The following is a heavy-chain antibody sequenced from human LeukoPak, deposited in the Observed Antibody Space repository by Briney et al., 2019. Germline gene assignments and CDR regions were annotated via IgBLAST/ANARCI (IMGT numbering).Heavy chain of an antibody. Sequence: SETLSLTCTVSGGSISSYYWSWIRQPPGKELEWIGYIYYSGSTNYNPSLKSRVTISVDTSKNQFSLKLSSVTPADTAVYYCARRGHSMDIVVVPANFDYWGQGTLVTVSS. CDR1: GGSISSYY. J-gene: IGHJ4*02. V-gene: IGHV4-59*08. D-gene: IGHD2-2*03. CDR3: ARRGHSMDIVVVPANFDY. CDR2: IYYSGST.